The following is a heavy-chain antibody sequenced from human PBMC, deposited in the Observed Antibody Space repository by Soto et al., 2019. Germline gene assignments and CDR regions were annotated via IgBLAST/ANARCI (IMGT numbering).Heavy chain of an antibody. J-gene: IGHJ6*02. CDR2: SFHSGST. Sequence: SETLSLTCAVSGGSISSGGYFWSWIRQPPGKGLEWIGYSFHSGSTSYNPPLKSRVIISVDRSKNQFSLKLSSVTTADTAVYYCARGDAGYYGMDVWGQGTTVTVSS. CDR3: ARGDAGYYGMDV. CDR1: GGSISSGGYF. V-gene: IGHV4-30-2*01.